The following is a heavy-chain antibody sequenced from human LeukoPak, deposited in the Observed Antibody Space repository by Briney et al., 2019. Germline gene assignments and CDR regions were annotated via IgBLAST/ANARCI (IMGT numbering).Heavy chain of an antibody. CDR1: AFTFSNAW. CDR3: ARDLHCSSTSCYDLNGAFDI. CDR2: ISSDSNYI. J-gene: IGHJ3*02. Sequence: KAGGSLRLSCAASAFTFSNAWMSWVRQAPGKGLEWVSSISSDSNYICYADSVKGRFTISRDNARNSLYLQMNSLRAEDTAVYYCARDLHCSSTSCYDLNGAFDIWGQGTMVTVSS. V-gene: IGHV3-21*01. D-gene: IGHD2-2*01.